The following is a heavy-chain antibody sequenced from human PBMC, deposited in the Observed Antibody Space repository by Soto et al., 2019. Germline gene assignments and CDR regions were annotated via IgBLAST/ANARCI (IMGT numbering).Heavy chain of an antibody. Sequence: PSETLSLTCAVYGGSFSGYYWSWIRQPPGKGLEWIGGINHSGSTNYNPSLKSRVTISVDTSKNQFSLKLSSVTAADTAVYYCATGQGRWLQHEPFDYWGQGTLVTVSS. D-gene: IGHD5-12*01. CDR3: ATGQGRWLQHEPFDY. V-gene: IGHV4-34*01. CDR1: GGSFSGYY. J-gene: IGHJ4*02. CDR2: INHSGST.